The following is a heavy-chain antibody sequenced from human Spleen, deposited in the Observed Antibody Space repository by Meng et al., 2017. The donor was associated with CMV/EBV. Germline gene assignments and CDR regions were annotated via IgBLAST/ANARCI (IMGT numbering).Heavy chain of an antibody. J-gene: IGHJ6*02. CDR1: GFTSSDYH. Sequence: LKISCDASGFTSSDYHVSWIRQAPGKGLEWVSYISSSGNTIYYADSVKGRFTISRDNAKNSLYLQMNSLRAEDTAVYYCARDNYDYHYGMDVWGQGTTVTVSS. CDR3: ARDNYDYHYGMDV. CDR2: ISSSGNTI. V-gene: IGHV3-11*04.